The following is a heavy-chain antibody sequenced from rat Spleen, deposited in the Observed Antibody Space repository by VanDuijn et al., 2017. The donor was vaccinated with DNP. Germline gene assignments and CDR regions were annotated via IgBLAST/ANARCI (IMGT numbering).Heavy chain of an antibody. J-gene: IGHJ2*01. Sequence: EVRLVESGGGLVQPGNSLKLSCASGFTFSDYVMAWVRQAPTKGLEWVASISYDDRKTYYRDSVKGRFTISRDNSKSRLYLQMDSLRSEDTATYYCTTESTYYGYFDYWGQGVMVTVSS. CDR1: GFTFSDYV. V-gene: IGHV5-20*01. CDR3: TTESTYYGYFDY. CDR2: ISYDDRKT. D-gene: IGHD1-9*01.